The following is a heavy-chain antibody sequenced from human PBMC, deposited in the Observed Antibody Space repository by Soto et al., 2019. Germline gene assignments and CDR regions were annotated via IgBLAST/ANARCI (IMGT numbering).Heavy chain of an antibody. CDR3: ASGEVGAAKYTSWAFDY. CDR1: GFTVSSHY. V-gene: IGHV3-53*02. CDR2: IYSGGST. J-gene: IGHJ4*02. Sequence: EVQLVETGGGLIQPGGSLRLSCAASGFTVSSHYMSWVRQAPGKGLEWVSVIYSGGSTYYADSVKGRFTISRDNSKNTLYLQMNSLRAEDTAVYYCASGEVGAAKYTSWAFDYWGQGTLVTVSS. D-gene: IGHD1-26*01.